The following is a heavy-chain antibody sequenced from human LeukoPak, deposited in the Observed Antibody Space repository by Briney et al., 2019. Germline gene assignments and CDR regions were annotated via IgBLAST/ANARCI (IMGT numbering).Heavy chain of an antibody. CDR3: ARDFDWGPDY. Sequence: ASVKVSCKASGFTFTDHYMRWVRQAPGQGLEWMGWINGKSGVTFYAPQFQDRITVTRDTSISTMYLELNRLTSADTAIYYCARDFDWGPDYWGPGTLVAVSS. V-gene: IGHV1-2*02. D-gene: IGHD3-16*01. CDR2: INGKSGVT. CDR1: GFTFTDHY. J-gene: IGHJ4*02.